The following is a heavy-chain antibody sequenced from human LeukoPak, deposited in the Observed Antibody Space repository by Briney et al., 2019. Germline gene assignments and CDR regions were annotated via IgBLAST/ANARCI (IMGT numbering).Heavy chain of an antibody. V-gene: IGHV3-23*01. D-gene: IGHD6-6*01. J-gene: IGHJ5*02. CDR2: ISGSGGST. CDR3: AKMYSSSSWFDP. CDR1: GFTVSTNY. Sequence: GGSLRLSCAASGFTVSTNYMGWVRQAPGKGLEWVSAISGSGGSTYYADSVKGRFTISRDNSKNTLYLQMNSLRAEDTAVYYCAKMYSSSSWFDPWGQGTLVTVSS.